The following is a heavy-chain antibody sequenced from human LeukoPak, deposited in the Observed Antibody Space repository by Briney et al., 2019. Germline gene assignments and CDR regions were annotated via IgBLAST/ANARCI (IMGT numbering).Heavy chain of an antibody. Sequence: SETLSLTCTVSGGSISSGSYYWSWIRQPAGKGLEWIGYIYHSGSTYYNPSLKSRVTISVDRSKNQFSLKLSSVTAADTAVYYCARGSGYSYGTFDYWGQGTLVTVSS. CDR2: IYHSGST. CDR3: ARGSGYSYGTFDY. J-gene: IGHJ4*02. D-gene: IGHD5-18*01. CDR1: GGSISSGSYY. V-gene: IGHV4-30-2*01.